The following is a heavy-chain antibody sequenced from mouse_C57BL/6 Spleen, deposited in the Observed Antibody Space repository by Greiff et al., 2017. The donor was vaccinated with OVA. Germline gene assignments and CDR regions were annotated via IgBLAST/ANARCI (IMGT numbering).Heavy chain of an antibody. CDR2: IDPSDSYT. CDR3: ARDYGSSSFDY. Sequence: QVHVKQPGAELVKPGASVKLSCKASGYTFTSYWMQWVKQRPGQGLEWIGEIDPSDSYTNYNQKFKGKATLTVDTSSSTAYMQLSSLTSEDSAVYYCARDYGSSSFDYWGQGTTLTVSS. D-gene: IGHD1-1*01. J-gene: IGHJ2*01. CDR1: GYTFTSYW. V-gene: IGHV1-50*01.